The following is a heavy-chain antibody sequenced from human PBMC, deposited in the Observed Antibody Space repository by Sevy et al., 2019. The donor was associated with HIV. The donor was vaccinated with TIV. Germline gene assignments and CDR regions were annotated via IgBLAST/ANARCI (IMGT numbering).Heavy chain of an antibody. J-gene: IGHJ6*02. Sequence: GGSLRLSCAASGFTFTNAWMSWVRQAPGKGLEWVGRIKSKIDGGTIDYAAPVKGRFTISRADSKNMLYLQMNSLKIEDTAVYYCTTARDYGDYAGGMDVWGQGTTVTVSS. CDR3: TTARDYGDYAGGMDV. CDR1: GFTFTNAW. D-gene: IGHD4-17*01. V-gene: IGHV3-15*01. CDR2: IKSKIDGGTI.